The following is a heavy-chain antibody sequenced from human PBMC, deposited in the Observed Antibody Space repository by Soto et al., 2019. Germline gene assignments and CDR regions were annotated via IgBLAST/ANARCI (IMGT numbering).Heavy chain of an antibody. CDR2: ISYDGSNK. Sequence: QVQLVESGGGVVQPGRSLRLSCAAAGFTFSSYAMHWVRQAPGKGLEWVAVISYDGSNKYYADSVKGRFTISRDNSKNTLYLQMNSLRAEDTAVYYCARDPHVPVIAVAAAGTDYWGQGTLVTVSS. D-gene: IGHD6-19*01. CDR3: ARDPHVPVIAVAAAGTDY. V-gene: IGHV3-30-3*01. CDR1: GFTFSSYA. J-gene: IGHJ4*02.